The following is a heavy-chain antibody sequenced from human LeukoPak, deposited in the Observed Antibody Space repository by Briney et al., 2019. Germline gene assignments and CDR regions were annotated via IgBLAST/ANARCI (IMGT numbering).Heavy chain of an antibody. CDR1: GFTFSDYY. J-gene: IGHJ4*02. D-gene: IGHD6-25*01. CDR2: ISGSGSTI. Sequence: PGGSLRLSCAASGFTFSDYYMTWIRQAPGKGLEWVSYISGSGSTIYYADSVKGRFTISRDNAKNSLYLQMKSLRAEDTAVYYCATPGGLDSYGAAALDYWGQGTLVTVSS. V-gene: IGHV3-11*01. CDR3: ATPGGLDSYGAAALDY.